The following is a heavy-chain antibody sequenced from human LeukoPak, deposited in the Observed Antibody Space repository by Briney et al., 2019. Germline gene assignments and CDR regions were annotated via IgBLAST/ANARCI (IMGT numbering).Heavy chain of an antibody. Sequence: ASLKVSCKASGYTFAGYYMHWVRQAPGQGLEWMGWINPSSGGTNYAQKNQGRVTMTRDTNISTAYMEVSRLRSDDMAVYYCARDRPIYCSSTSCYGNVWFDPWGQGTLVTVSS. V-gene: IGHV1-2*02. J-gene: IGHJ5*02. CDR1: GYTFAGYY. CDR3: ARDRPIYCSSTSCYGNVWFDP. D-gene: IGHD2-2*01. CDR2: INPSSGGT.